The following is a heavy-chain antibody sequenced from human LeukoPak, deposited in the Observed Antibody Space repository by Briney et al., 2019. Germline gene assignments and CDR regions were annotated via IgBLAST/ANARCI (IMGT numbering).Heavy chain of an antibody. Sequence: PGGSLRLSCAASGFTFSSYAMSWVRQAPGKGLEWVSAISGSGGSTYYADSVKGRFTISRDNSKNTLYLQMNSLRAEDTAVYYCAKDQSVYYYGSGSYLTDYWGQGTLVTVSS. V-gene: IGHV3-23*01. CDR2: ISGSGGST. J-gene: IGHJ4*02. CDR3: AKDQSVYYYGSGSYLTDY. CDR1: GFTFSSYA. D-gene: IGHD3-10*01.